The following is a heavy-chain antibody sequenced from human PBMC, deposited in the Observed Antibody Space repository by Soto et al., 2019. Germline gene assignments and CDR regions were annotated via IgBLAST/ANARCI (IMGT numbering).Heavy chain of an antibody. CDR2: ISGGGSYI. CDR1: GFTFSDKN. CDR3: ARDSDCHSTSCFFPPHV. Sequence: GGSLRLSCSASGFTFSDKNMSWVRQVPGKGLEWVSGISGGGSYIFYADSVQGRFSISRDNPKNSLFLEMNSLRVEDTAVYYCARDSDCHSTSCFFPPHVWGQGTTVTVSS. V-gene: IGHV3-21*06. D-gene: IGHD2-2*01. J-gene: IGHJ6*02.